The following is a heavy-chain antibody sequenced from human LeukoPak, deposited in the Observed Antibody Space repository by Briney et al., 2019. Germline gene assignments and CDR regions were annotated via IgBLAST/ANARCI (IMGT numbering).Heavy chain of an antibody. J-gene: IGHJ3*02. CDR1: GFTFSSYS. Sequence: PGGSLRLSCAASGFTFSSYSMNWVRQAPGKGLEWVSSISTSSSYIHYADSVKGRFTISRDNAKNSLYLQMNSLRAEDTAVYYCARDRGLYDSSGSDAFDIWGQGTMVTVSS. CDR2: ISTSSSYI. CDR3: ARDRGLYDSSGSDAFDI. D-gene: IGHD3-22*01. V-gene: IGHV3-21*04.